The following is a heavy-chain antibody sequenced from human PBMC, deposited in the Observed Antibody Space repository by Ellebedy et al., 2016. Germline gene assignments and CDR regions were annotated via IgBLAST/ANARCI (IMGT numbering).Heavy chain of an antibody. CDR3: ARKPTGRSFDY. J-gene: IGHJ4*02. Sequence: ASVKVSXXASGDTSTNYGFVWVRQAPGQGLEWAAWFSAHNGDTHYSQKFQGRVTLTTDTSTSTVYMELRSLRSDDTAVYYCARKPTGRSFDYWGQGTLVTVSS. D-gene: IGHD1-26*01. CDR2: FSAHNGDT. CDR1: GDTSTNYG. V-gene: IGHV1-18*04.